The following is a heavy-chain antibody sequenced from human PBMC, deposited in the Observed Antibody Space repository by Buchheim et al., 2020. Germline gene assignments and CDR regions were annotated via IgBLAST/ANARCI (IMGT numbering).Heavy chain of an antibody. J-gene: IGHJ1*01. CDR1: GFTFSSYA. CDR2: MSGSGGST. Sequence: EVQVLESGGGLVQPGGSLRLSCAASGFTFSSYAMSWVRQAPGKGLEWVSGMSGSGGSTYYADSVKGRFTISRDNSKNTLYLQMNSLRADDTAVYYCAKGEAVAGKMEYFQHWGQGNL. D-gene: IGHD6-19*01. V-gene: IGHV3-23*01. CDR3: AKGEAVAGKMEYFQH.